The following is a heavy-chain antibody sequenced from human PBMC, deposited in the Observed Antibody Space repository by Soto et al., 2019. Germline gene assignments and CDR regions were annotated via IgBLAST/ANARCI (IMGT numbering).Heavy chain of an antibody. CDR1: RYTFTSYG. V-gene: IGHV1-18*01. CDR3: ARGGGYCSSTSCFYYYYGMDV. D-gene: IGHD2-2*01. J-gene: IGHJ6*02. CDR2: ISAYNGNT. Sequence: GXSVKVSFKASRYTFTSYGISWVRQAPVQGLEWMGWISAYNGNTNYAQKLQGRVTMTTDTSTSTAYMELRSLRSDDTAVYYCARGGGYCSSTSCFYYYYGMDVWGQGTTVTVSS.